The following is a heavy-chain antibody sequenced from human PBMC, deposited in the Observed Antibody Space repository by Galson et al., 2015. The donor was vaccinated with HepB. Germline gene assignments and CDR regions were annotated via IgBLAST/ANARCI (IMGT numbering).Heavy chain of an antibody. CDR3: ATDIERTTVTTFLSY. CDR1: GYTLTELP. D-gene: IGHD4-17*01. V-gene: IGHV1-24*01. J-gene: IGHJ4*02. CDR2: FDPEDGET. Sequence: SVKVSCKVSGYTLTELPMHWVRQAPGKGLEWMGGFDPEDGETIYAQKFQGRVTMTEDTSTDTAYMELSSLRSEDTAVYYCATDIERTTVTTFLSYWGQGTLVTVSS.